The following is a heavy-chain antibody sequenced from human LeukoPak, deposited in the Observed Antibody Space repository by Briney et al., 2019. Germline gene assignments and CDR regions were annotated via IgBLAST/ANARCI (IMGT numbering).Heavy chain of an antibody. V-gene: IGHV4-4*02. D-gene: IGHD6-13*01. Sequence: SETLSLTCAVSGGSISSSNWWSWVRQPPGKGLEWIGEIYHSGSTNYNPSLKSRVTISVDKSKNQFSLKLSSVTAADTAVYYCARVKTEISWGGMSSWYDGGAFDIWGQGTMVTVSS. CDR1: GGSISSSNW. CDR3: ARVKTEISWGGMSSWYDGGAFDI. CDR2: IYHSGST. J-gene: IGHJ3*02.